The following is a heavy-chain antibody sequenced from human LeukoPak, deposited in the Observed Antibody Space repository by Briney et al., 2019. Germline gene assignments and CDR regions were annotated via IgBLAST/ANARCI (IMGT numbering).Heavy chain of an antibody. CDR2: LSYDGSDK. CDR3: ARGGSSWDFAFDI. J-gene: IGHJ3*02. Sequence: GGSLRLSCAASRFIFSSYAMHWVRQAPGKGLEWVAVLSYDGSDKYYADSVKGRFAISRDNSRNTLYLQMNSLRTEDTAMYYCARGGSSWDFAFDIWGQGTMVTVSS. CDR1: RFIFSSYA. V-gene: IGHV3-30*09. D-gene: IGHD6-13*01.